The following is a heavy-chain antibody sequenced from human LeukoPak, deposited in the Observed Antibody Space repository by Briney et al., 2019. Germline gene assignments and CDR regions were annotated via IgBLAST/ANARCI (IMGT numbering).Heavy chain of an antibody. J-gene: IGHJ6*02. V-gene: IGHV3-7*03. CDR2: IKQDGSEK. CDR3: VKDLGSAITSALALDV. CDR1: GFTFSSYW. D-gene: IGHD2-15*01. Sequence: GGSLRLSCAASGFTFSSYWMSWVRQAPGKGLEWMANIKQDGSEKYYVDSVKGRFTISRDNRKNLLHLQMNSLRPDDSAVYYCVKDLGSAITSALALDVWGQGTTVTVSS.